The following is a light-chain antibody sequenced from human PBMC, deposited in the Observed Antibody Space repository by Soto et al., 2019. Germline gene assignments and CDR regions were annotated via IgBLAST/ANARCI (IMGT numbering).Light chain of an antibody. J-gene: IGLJ1*01. CDR2: EVS. Sequence: QSALTQPPSASGSPGQSVTISCTGTSSDVGGYNYVSWYQQHPGKAPKLMIYEVSKRPSGVPDRFSGSKSGNRASLTVSGLQAEDEADYYCSSYTSSTNYVFGTGTKLTVL. CDR1: SSDVGGYNY. CDR3: SSYTSSTNYV. V-gene: IGLV2-8*01.